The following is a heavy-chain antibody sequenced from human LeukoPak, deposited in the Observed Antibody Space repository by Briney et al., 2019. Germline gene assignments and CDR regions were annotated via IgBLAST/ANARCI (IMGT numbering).Heavy chain of an antibody. J-gene: IGHJ3*02. Sequence: ASVKVSCKASGYTFTSYDINWVRQATGQGLEWMGRMNPNSGNTGYAQKFQGRVTMTRNTSISTAYMELSSLRSEDTAVYYCARARPAHDAFDIWGQGTMVTVSS. CDR3: ARARPAHDAFDI. CDR2: MNPNSGNT. CDR1: GYTFTSYD. V-gene: IGHV1-8*01.